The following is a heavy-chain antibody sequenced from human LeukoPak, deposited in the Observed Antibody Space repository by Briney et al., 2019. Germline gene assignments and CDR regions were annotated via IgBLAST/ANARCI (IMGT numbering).Heavy chain of an antibody. CDR1: GFTVSSNY. J-gene: IGHJ4*02. D-gene: IGHD5-18*01. V-gene: IGHV3-53*01. CDR3: ASRGNNFGIRRFDH. Sequence: GGSLRLSCSASGFTVSSNYMSWVRQAPGKGLEWVSVIYGGGSTYYADSVKGRFTISRDNSKNTLYLQMDSLRVEDTAVYYCASRGNNFGIRRFDHWGQGTLVTVSS. CDR2: IYGGGST.